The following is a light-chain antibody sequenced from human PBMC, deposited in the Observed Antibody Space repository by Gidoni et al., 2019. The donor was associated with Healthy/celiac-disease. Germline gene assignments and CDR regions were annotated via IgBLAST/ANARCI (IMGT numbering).Light chain of an antibody. J-gene: IGKJ1*01. CDR1: QGIRNY. Sequence: DIQTTQSPSSLSASVGDRVPITCRASQGIRNYLAWYQQKPGKVPKLLIYAASTLQSGVPSRFSGSGSGTDFTLTVSSLQPVDVATYYCQKYISAPWTFGQGTKVEIK. V-gene: IGKV1-27*01. CDR3: QKYISAPWT. CDR2: AAS.